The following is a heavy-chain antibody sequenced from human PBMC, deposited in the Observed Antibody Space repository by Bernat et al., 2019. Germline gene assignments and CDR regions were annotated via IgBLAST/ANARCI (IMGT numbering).Heavy chain of an antibody. CDR3: ITTKDYYMDV. D-gene: IGHD1-26*01. V-gene: IGHV3-73*02. CDR2: IRNKTNNYAT. J-gene: IGHJ6*03. CDR1: GFTVSGSA. Sequence: VQLVESGGGLVQPGGSLKLSCAASGFTVSGSAMHWVRQASGRGLEWVGRIRNKTNNYATAYGASVKGRFTISRDDPKDTAYLQMNSLKTEDTAVYYCITTKDYYMDVWGKGTTVTVSS.